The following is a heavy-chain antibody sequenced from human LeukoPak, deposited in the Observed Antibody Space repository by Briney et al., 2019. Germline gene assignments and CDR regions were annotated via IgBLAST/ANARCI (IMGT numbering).Heavy chain of an antibody. CDR2: IYPGDSDT. J-gene: IGHJ3*02. D-gene: IGHD6-19*01. V-gene: IGHV5-51*01. Sequence: GESLKISRKGSGYNFTSFWIGWVRQMPGKGLEWMGIIYPGDSDTRYSPSFQGQVTISADKSISTAYLQWSSLEASDTAMYYCARRKGIAVAGDAFDIWGQGTVVTVSS. CDR3: ARRKGIAVAGDAFDI. CDR1: GYNFTSFW.